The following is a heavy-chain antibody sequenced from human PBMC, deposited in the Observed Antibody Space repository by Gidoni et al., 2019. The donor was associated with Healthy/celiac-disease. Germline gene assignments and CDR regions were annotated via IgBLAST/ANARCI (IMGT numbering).Heavy chain of an antibody. D-gene: IGHD6-13*01. CDR1: GGSFSGYY. CDR2: INHSGST. J-gene: IGHJ4*02. V-gene: IGHV4-34*01. Sequence: QVQLQQWGAGLLKPSETLSLTCAVYGGSFSGYYWSWIRQPPGKGLEWIGEINHSGSTNYNPSLKSRVTISVDTSKNQFSLKLSSVTAADTAVYYCARAPHGIAAAGTGHDYWGQGTLVTVSS. CDR3: ARAPHGIAAAGTGHDY.